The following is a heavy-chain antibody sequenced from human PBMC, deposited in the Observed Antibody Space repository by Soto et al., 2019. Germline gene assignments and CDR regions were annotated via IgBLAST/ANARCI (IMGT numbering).Heavy chain of an antibody. CDR3: ARMESVGPLNWFDP. J-gene: IGHJ5*02. CDR1: GYTFTNND. CDR2: MNPGSGDT. D-gene: IGHD1-1*01. Sequence: VASVKVSCKASGYTFTNNDVSWVRQATGEWLEGMGAMNPGSGDTGYAQTFQGRVTMTRDISIATAYMELNSLTSEDTAIYYCARMESVGPLNWFDPWSQGTLVT. V-gene: IGHV1-8*02.